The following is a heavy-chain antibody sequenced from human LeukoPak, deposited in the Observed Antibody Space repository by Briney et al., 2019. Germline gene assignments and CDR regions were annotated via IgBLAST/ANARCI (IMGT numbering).Heavy chain of an antibody. V-gene: IGHV4-61*02. Sequence: SETLSLTCTVSGGSISSGSYYWSWIRQPAGKGLEWIGRIYTSGSTNYNPSLKSRVTISVDTSKYQFSLKLSSVAAADTAVYYCARGGYSYGSPLDYWGQGTLVTVSS. CDR3: ARGGYSYGSPLDY. CDR2: IYTSGST. CDR1: GGSISSGSYY. J-gene: IGHJ4*02. D-gene: IGHD5-18*01.